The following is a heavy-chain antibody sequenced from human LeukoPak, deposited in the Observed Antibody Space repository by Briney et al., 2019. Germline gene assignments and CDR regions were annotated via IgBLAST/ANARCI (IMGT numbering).Heavy chain of an antibody. J-gene: IGHJ4*02. D-gene: IGHD3-16*02. CDR1: GGSFSGYY. CDR3: ARYVWGSYPTFEDY. V-gene: IGHV4-34*11. Sequence: SETLSLTCAVYGGSFSGYYWSWIRQPPGKGLEWIGYISYSGSTNYNPSLKSRVTISVDTSKNQFSLKLSSVTAADTAVYYCARYVWGSYPTFEDYWGQGTLVTVSS. CDR2: ISYSGST.